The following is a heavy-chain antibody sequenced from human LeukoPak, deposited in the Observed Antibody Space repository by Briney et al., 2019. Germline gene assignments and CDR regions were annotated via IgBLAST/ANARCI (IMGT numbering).Heavy chain of an antibody. CDR1: GFAVSSNY. Sequence: GGSLRLSCSASGFAVSSNYMNWVRQAPGRGPEWVSVIYKAGNTFYADSVKGRFTMSRDNSKNTLYLQMNSLRAEDTAVYYCARVLLDTNGDQYWYYDLWGRGTLVTVSS. D-gene: IGHD2-8*01. V-gene: IGHV3-53*01. J-gene: IGHJ2*01. CDR3: ARVLLDTNGDQYWYYDL. CDR2: IYKAGNT.